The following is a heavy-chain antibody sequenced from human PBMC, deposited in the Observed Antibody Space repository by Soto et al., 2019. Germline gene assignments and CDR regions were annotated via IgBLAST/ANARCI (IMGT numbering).Heavy chain of an antibody. V-gene: IGHV1-18*01. D-gene: IGHD5-12*01. J-gene: IGHJ6*03. Sequence: ASVEVSCKASGYTFTSYGISWVRQAPGQGLEWMGWISAYNGNTNYAQKLQGRVTMTTDTSTSTAYMELRSLRSDDTAVYYCARVDIVATIIYYYYYMDVWGKGTTVTVSS. CDR1: GYTFTSYG. CDR2: ISAYNGNT. CDR3: ARVDIVATIIYYYYYMDV.